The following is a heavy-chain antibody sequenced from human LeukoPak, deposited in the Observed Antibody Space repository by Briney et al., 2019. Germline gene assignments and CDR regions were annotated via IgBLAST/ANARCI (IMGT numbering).Heavy chain of an antibody. J-gene: IGHJ3*02. Sequence: SSETLSLTCTVSGGSISSYYWSWIRQPPGKGLEWIGYIYYSGSTDYNPSLKSRVTISVDTSKNQFSPKLSSVTAADTAVYYWARDHTYYDILTGYSFGAFDIWGQGTMVTVSS. CDR3: ARDHTYYDILTGYSFGAFDI. CDR1: GGSISSYY. CDR2: IYYSGST. V-gene: IGHV4-59*01. D-gene: IGHD3-9*01.